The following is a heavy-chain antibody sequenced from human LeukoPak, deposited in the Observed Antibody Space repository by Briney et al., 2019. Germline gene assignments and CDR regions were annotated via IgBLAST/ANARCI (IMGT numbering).Heavy chain of an antibody. CDR1: GGSFSGYY. D-gene: IGHD2-15*01. CDR3: ARENPRYCSGGSCYPNFDY. V-gene: IGHV4-34*01. Sequence: SETLSLTCAVYGGSFSGYYWSWIRQPPGKGLEWIGEINHSGSTNYNPSLKSRVTISVDKSKNQFSLKLSSVTAADTAVYYCARENPRYCSGGSCYPNFDYWGQGTLVTVSS. CDR2: INHSGST. J-gene: IGHJ4*02.